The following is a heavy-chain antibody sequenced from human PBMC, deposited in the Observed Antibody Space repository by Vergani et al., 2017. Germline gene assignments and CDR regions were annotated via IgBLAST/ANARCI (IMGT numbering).Heavy chain of an antibody. V-gene: IGHV4-4*07. Sequence: QVQLQESGPGLVKPSETLSLTCTVSGGSISSYYWSWIRQPAGKGLEWIGRIYTSGSTNYSPSLKSRVTMSVDTSKNQFSLKLSSVTAADTAVYYCARDRRGWFGELLWKEDWYFDLWGRGTLVTVSS. CDR3: ARDRRGWFGELLWKEDWYFDL. CDR1: GGSISSYY. J-gene: IGHJ2*01. D-gene: IGHD3-10*01. CDR2: IYTSGST.